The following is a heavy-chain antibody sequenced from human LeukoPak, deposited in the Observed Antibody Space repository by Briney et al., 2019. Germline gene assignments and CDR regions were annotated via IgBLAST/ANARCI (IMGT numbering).Heavy chain of an antibody. Sequence: GASVKVSCKASGYTFTSYFMHWVRLAPGQGLEWMGKINPSGGSTSYAQKFQGRVTMTRDMSTSTVYMELRSLRSEDTAVYYCARGGGSGWGYWGQGTLVTVSS. CDR3: ARGGGSGWGY. J-gene: IGHJ4*02. D-gene: IGHD6-19*01. V-gene: IGHV1-46*01. CDR1: GYTFTSYF. CDR2: INPSGGST.